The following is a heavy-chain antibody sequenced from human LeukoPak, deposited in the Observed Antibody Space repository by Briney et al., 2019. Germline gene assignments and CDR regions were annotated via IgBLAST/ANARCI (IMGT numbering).Heavy chain of an antibody. Sequence: ASVKVSCKASGYTFTGYYMHWVRQAPGQGLEWMGWINPNSGGTNYAQKFQGRVTMTRDTSISTAYMELSRLRSGDTAVYYCARVLPYDFWSGLNWFDPWGQGTLVTVSS. CDR1: GYTFTGYY. J-gene: IGHJ5*02. CDR3: ARVLPYDFWSGLNWFDP. CDR2: INPNSGGT. V-gene: IGHV1-2*02. D-gene: IGHD3-3*01.